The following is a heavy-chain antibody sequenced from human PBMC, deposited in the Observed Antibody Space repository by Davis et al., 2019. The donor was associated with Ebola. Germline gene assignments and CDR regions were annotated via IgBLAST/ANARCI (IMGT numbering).Heavy chain of an antibody. CDR2: ISSSSSTI. D-gene: IGHD6-13*01. CDR3: AKEGIAAAGPGWFDP. V-gene: IGHV3-48*02. J-gene: IGHJ5*02. Sequence: GESLKISCAASGFTFSSYSMNWVRQAPGKGLEWVSYISSSSSTIYYADSVKGRFTISRDNAKNSLYLQMNSLRDEDTAVYYCAKEGIAAAGPGWFDPWGQGTLVTVSS. CDR1: GFTFSSYS.